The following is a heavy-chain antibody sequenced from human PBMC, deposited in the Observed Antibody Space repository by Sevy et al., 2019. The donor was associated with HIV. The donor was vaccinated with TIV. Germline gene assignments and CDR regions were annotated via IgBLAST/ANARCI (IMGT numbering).Heavy chain of an antibody. V-gene: IGHV3-7*01. CDR1: GFTFSSYW. J-gene: IGHJ4*02. CDR2: INENSSKK. Sequence: GGSLRLSCAASGFTFSSYWMSWVRQAPGKGLEWVANINENSSKKNYVDSVRGRFTISRDNAKNSVYLEMNGLRGEDTGVYYCARRGFHDYWGQGTLVTVSS. D-gene: IGHD3-22*01. CDR3: ARRGFHDY.